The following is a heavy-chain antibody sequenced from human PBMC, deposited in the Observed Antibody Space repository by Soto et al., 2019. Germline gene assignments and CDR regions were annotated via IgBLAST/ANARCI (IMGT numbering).Heavy chain of an antibody. J-gene: IGHJ6*02. CDR3: ARTESGYSYSFAEV. D-gene: IGHD5-18*01. Sequence: GESQKIPRRRSGDSFTSHCIGRVRQMPGKGLEWMGIIYPGYSDTRYSPSFQGQVTISPEKFISTAYLQWSSLKASDTVMYYCARTESGYSYSFAEVWGQGTTVTVSS. V-gene: IGHV5-51*01. CDR2: IYPGYSDT. CDR1: GDSFTSHC.